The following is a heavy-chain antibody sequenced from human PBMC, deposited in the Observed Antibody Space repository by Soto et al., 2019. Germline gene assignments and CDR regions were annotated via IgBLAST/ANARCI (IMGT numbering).Heavy chain of an antibody. CDR2: ISYDGSNK. V-gene: IGHV3-30*18. CDR1: GFTFSSYG. J-gene: IGHJ4*02. Sequence: QVQLVESGGGVVQPGRSLRLSCAASGFTFSSYGMHWVRQAPGKGLEWVAVISYDGSNKYYADPVKGRFTISRDNSKNTLYLQMNSLRAEDTAVYYCAKPHGDSSGWDVGYWGQGTLVTVSS. CDR3: AKPHGDSSGWDVGY. D-gene: IGHD6-19*01.